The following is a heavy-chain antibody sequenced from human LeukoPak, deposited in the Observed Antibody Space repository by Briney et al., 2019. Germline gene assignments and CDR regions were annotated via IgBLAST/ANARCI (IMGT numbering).Heavy chain of an antibody. CDR2: IFPGDSDT. V-gene: IGHV5-51*01. D-gene: IGHD6-13*01. CDR3: ARHPGGISWSHFDY. Sequence: GESLKISCKGSADSFTSYWIGWVRQMPGKGLEWMGTIFPGDSDTIYSPSFQGQVTISADKSISTAYLQWSSLKASDTAMYYCARHPGGISWSHFDYWGQGTLVTVSS. CDR1: ADSFTSYW. J-gene: IGHJ4*02.